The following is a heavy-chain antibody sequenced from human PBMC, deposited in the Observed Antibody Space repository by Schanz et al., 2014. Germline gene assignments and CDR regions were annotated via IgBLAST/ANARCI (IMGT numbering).Heavy chain of an antibody. CDR2: LRSDGSRR. CDR1: GYSFSDYD. Sequence: VQLVESGGGVVQPGGSLRLSCVGSGYSFSDYDMYWIRQAPGKGLEWLAFLRSDGSRRDYADSVKGRFTISRDNSKNTLYLQMNSLRAEDTAVYYCAKLDGYAYGSMGQEYFDYWGQGTLVAVSS. V-gene: IGHV3-30*02. J-gene: IGHJ4*02. D-gene: IGHD5-18*01. CDR3: AKLDGYAYGSMGQEYFDY.